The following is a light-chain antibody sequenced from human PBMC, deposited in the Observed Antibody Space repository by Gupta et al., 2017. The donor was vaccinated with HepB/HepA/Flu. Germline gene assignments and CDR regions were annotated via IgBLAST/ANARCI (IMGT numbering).Light chain of an antibody. CDR2: KAS. J-gene: IGKJ2*04. CDR3: QQYNTHCS. V-gene: IGKV1-5*03. CDR1: SW. Sequence: SWLAWYQQKSGKAPKLLIYKASSLVSGVPSWFSGSGCGTEFTLTVSSLQPDDFATYYCQQYNTHCSFGQGTKLEI.